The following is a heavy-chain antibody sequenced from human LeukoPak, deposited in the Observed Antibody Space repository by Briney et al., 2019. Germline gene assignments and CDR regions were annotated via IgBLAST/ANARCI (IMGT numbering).Heavy chain of an antibody. CDR3: TADSSGWPYYFDY. Sequence: PGGSLRLSCAASGFTFSNAWMSWVRQAPGKGLEWVGRIKSKTDGGTTDYAAPVKGRFTISRDDSKNTLYLQMNSLKTEDTAVYYCTADSSGWPYYFDYWAQGTLVTVSS. D-gene: IGHD6-19*01. J-gene: IGHJ4*02. CDR1: GFTFSNAW. CDR2: IKSKTDGGTT. V-gene: IGHV3-15*01.